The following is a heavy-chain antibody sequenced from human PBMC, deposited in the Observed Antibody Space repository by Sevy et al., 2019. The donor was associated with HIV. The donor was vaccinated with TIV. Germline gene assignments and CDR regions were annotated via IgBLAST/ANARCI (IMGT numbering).Heavy chain of an antibody. D-gene: IGHD2-8*01. CDR2: ISYDGSNK. J-gene: IGHJ4*02. Sequence: GGSLRLSCAASGFTFSGYGMHWVRQAPGKGLEWVALISYDGSNKYYADSVKGRFTISRDNSRNTLDLQMNSVRGEGTGIYYGEKALRGCIRSWPELLRGFDNWGQGTLVTVSS. V-gene: IGHV3-30*18. CDR3: EKALRGCIRSWPELLRGFDN. CDR1: GFTFSGYG.